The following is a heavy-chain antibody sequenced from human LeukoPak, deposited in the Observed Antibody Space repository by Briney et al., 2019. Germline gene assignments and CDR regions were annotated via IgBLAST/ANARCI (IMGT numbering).Heavy chain of an antibody. J-gene: IGHJ5*02. Sequence: GSSVKVSCKASGGTFSSYAISWVRQAPGQGLEWMGWISAYNGNTNYAQKLRGRVTMTTDTSTSTAYMELRSLRSDDTAVYYCARDAWTAHNWFDPWGQGTLVTVSS. CDR3: ARDAWTAHNWFDP. V-gene: IGHV1-18*01. D-gene: IGHD3/OR15-3a*01. CDR2: ISAYNGNT. CDR1: GGTFSSYA.